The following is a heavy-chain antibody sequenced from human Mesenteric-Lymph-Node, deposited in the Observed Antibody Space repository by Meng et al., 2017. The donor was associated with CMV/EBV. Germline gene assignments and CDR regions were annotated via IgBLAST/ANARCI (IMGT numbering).Heavy chain of an antibody. CDR3: ARTRYCSGGSCYSPADV. J-gene: IGHJ6*02. V-gene: IGHV1-2*06. CDR1: GYTFTGYY. D-gene: IGHD2-15*01. CDR2: INPNSGGT. Sequence: ASVKVSCKASGYTFTGYYMHWVRQAPGQGLEWMGRINPNSGGTNYAQKFQGRVTMTRDTSISTAYMELSSLRSDDTAVYYCARTRYCSGGSCYSPADVWGQGTTVTVSS.